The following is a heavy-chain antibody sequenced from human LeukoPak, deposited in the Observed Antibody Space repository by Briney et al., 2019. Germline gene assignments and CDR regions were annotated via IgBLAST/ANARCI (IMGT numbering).Heavy chain of an antibody. CDR3: ARDRPGYSSSWYVSDWFDP. V-gene: IGHV1-46*01. J-gene: IGHJ5*02. CDR2: INPSGGST. D-gene: IGHD6-13*01. Sequence: GASVKVSCKAPGYTFTSYYMHWVRQAPGQGLEWMGIINPSGGSTSYAQKFQGRVTMTRDTSTSTVYMELSSLRSEDTAVYYCARDRPGYSSSWYVSDWFDPWGQGTLVTVSS. CDR1: GYTFTSYY.